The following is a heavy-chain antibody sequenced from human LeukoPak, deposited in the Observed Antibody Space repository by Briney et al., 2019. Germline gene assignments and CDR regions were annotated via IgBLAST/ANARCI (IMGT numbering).Heavy chain of an antibody. J-gene: IGHJ4*02. V-gene: IGHV5-51*01. CDR2: IYPGDSDT. D-gene: IGHD1-1*01. Sequence: AGESLKISCKGSGYSFTSYWIGWVRQMPGKGLVCMGIIYPGDSDTRYSPSFQGQVTISADRSISTAYLQWSSLKASDTAMYYCARHETGPYFDYWGQGTLVTVSS. CDR3: ARHETGPYFDY. CDR1: GYSFTSYW.